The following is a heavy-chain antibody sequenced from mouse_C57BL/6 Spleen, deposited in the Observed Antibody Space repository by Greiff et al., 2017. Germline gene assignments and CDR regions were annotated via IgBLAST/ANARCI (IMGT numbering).Heavy chain of an antibody. D-gene: IGHD2-5*01. V-gene: IGHV1-64*01. CDR1: GYTFTSYW. J-gene: IGHJ3*01. CDR2: IHPNSGST. Sequence: QVQLQQPGAELVKPGASVKLSCKASGYTFTSYWMHWVKQRPGQGLEWIGMIHPNSGSTNYNEKFKSKATLTVDKSSSTAYMQLSSLTSEDSAVYYCARDSNYVGWFAYWGQGTLVTVSA. CDR3: ARDSNYVGWFAY.